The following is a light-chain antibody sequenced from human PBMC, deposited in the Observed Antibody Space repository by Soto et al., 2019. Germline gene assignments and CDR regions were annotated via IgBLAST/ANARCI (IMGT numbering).Light chain of an antibody. J-gene: IGLJ1*01. Sequence: LTQPASVSASPGQSITISCTGTSSDVGGSNFVSWYQQHPGKPPKLIIYDVATRPSGVSNRFSGSKSGSTASLIISRLQTEDEADYYCVSFTSRTTYVFGSGTKVTVL. CDR2: DVA. CDR1: SSDVGGSNF. V-gene: IGLV2-14*03. CDR3: VSFTSRTTYV.